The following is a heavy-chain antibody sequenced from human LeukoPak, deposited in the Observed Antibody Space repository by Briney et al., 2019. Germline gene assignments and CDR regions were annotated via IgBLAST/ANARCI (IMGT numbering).Heavy chain of an antibody. J-gene: IGHJ4*02. D-gene: IGHD1-1*01. V-gene: IGHV3-64*01. Sequence: GGSLRLSCAASGFTFSSYSMNWVRQAPGKGLEYVSAISSNGGSTYYANSVKGRFTISRDNSKNTLYLQMGSLRAEDMAVYYCATSSGAYQYYFDYWGQGTLVTVSS. CDR2: ISSNGGST. CDR1: GFTFSSYS. CDR3: ATSSGAYQYYFDY.